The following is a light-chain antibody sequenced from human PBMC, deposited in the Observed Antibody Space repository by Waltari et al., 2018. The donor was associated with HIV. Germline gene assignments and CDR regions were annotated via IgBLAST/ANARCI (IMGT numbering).Light chain of an antibody. CDR1: KLWAKY. V-gene: IGLV3-1*01. CDR2: QDT. J-gene: IGLJ2*01. CDR3: QASDTWTV. Sequence: SYELTQPPSDSVSPGQTASITCTGVKLWAKYVSWYKQRPGQSPVLLIYQDTKRPSGIPERFSGSNSGNTATLTISGAQAMDESDYYCQASDTWTVFGGGTKLTVL.